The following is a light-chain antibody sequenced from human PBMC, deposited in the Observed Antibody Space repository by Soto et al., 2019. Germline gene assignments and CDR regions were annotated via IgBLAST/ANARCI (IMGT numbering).Light chain of an antibody. CDR1: SSDVGSSNL. V-gene: IGLV2-23*01. CDR2: EAT. CDR3: CSYALDPTVV. Sequence: QYALTQPASVSGSPGQSITISCTGTSSDVGSSNLVSWYQQHPGRAPKLMIYEATKRPSGVSTRFSGSKSGNTASMTISGLQAEDEADYYCCSYALDPTVVFGGGTKLTVL. J-gene: IGLJ2*01.